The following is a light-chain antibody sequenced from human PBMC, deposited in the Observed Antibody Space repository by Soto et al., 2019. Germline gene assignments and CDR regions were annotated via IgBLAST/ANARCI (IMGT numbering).Light chain of an antibody. J-gene: IGKJ1*01. CDR2: EAS. Sequence: DIQMTQSPSTLSASVGDRVTITCRASQNINKWLAWYQQKPGKAPKLLIYEASTLEGGVPSRFSGSGSGTEFTLTISSLQPDDFATHWCQQYKSYSTFGQGTKMDIK. V-gene: IGKV1-5*03. CDR3: QQYKSYST. CDR1: QNINKW.